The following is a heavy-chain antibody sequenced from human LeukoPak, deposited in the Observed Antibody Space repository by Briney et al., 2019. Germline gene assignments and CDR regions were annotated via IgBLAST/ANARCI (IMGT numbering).Heavy chain of an antibody. CDR3: AIAGSSGSYYTNY. V-gene: IGHV4-34*01. J-gene: IGHJ4*02. CDR1: GGSFSGYY. CDR2: INHSGST. Sequence: SETLSLTCAVYGGSFSGYYWSWIRQPPGKGLEWIGEINHSGSTNYNPSLKSRVTISVDTSKNQFSLKLSSVTAADTAVYYCAIAGSSGSYYTNYWGQGTLVTVSS. D-gene: IGHD3-10*01.